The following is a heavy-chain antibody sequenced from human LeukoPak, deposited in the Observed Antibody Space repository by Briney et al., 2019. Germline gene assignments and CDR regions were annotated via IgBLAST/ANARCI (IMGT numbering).Heavy chain of an antibody. V-gene: IGHV3-7*03. CDR1: GFTFSSYW. CDR3: ARGGGLDV. CDR2: INHDGNVN. Sequence: GGSLRLSCAASGFTFSSYWMNWARQAPGKGLEWVASINHDGNVNYYVDSVKGRFTISRDNAKNSLYLQMSNLRAEDTAVYFCARGGGLDVWGQGATVTVSS. D-gene: IGHD3-16*01. J-gene: IGHJ6*02.